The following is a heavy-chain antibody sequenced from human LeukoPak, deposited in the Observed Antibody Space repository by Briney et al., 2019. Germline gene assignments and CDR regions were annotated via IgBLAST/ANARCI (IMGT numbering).Heavy chain of an antibody. Sequence: SETLSLTCAVYGGSFSGYYWSWIRQPPGKGLEWIGEINHSGSANYNPSLKSRVTISVDTSKNQFSLKLSSVTAADTAVYYCARGVSFDYWGQGTLVTVSS. J-gene: IGHJ4*02. CDR1: GGSFSGYY. CDR3: ARGVSFDY. V-gene: IGHV4-34*01. CDR2: INHSGSA.